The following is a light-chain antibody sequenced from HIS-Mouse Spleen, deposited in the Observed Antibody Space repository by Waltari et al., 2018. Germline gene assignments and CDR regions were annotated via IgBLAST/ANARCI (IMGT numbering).Light chain of an antibody. V-gene: IGLV2-8*01. CDR3: SSYAGSKV. CDR1: RRDVGGYHY. CDR2: EVS. J-gene: IGLJ2*01. Sequence: QSALTQPPSPSGSPGQSATISCPGTRRDVGGYHYFSWYQQHPGNSPKLLIYEVSKRPAGVPDRFSGSKSGNTASLTVSGLQAEDEADYYCSSYAGSKVFGGGTKLTVL.